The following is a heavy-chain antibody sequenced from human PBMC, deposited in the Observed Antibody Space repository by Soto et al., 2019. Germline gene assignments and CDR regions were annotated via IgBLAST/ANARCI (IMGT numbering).Heavy chain of an antibody. CDR2: ISGSGGST. Sequence: HPGGSLRLSCAASGFTFSSYAMGWVRQAPGKGLEWVSAISGSGGSTYYADSVKGRFTISRDNSKNTLYLQMNSLRAEDTAVYYCAKAPFVVRGVIIRPAPSYDIYSWGQGTLVPVSS. D-gene: IGHD3-10*01. V-gene: IGHV3-23*01. J-gene: IGHJ4*02. CDR3: AKAPFVVRGVIIRPAPSYDIYS. CDR1: GFTFSSYA.